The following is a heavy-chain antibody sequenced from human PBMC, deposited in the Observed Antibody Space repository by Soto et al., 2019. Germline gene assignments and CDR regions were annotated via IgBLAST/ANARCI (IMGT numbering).Heavy chain of an antibody. CDR1: GFSLSTSGSG. CDR2: IYWNDDK. V-gene: IGHV2-5*01. J-gene: IGHJ4*02. Sequence: QITLKESGPTLVKPTQTLTLTCTFSGFSLSTSGSGVGWIRQPPGKALQWLALIYWNDDKRYSPSLKSRLTTTKITSKNQVVPTMTNMDPVDTATYYCAHRLSSSGYYGGYYFDYGGQGTLVTVSS. CDR3: AHRLSSSGYYGGYYFDY. D-gene: IGHD3-22*01.